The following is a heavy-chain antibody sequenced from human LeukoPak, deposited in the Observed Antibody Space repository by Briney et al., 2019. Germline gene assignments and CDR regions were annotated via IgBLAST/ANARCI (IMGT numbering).Heavy chain of an antibody. CDR1: GFTFSRFW. V-gene: IGHV3-7*01. J-gene: IGHJ4*02. Sequence: PGGSLRLSCAASGFTFSRFWMTWVRQAPGKGLDWVASMNEDGSEKYYADSVKGRFTISRDNAKNSPYLQMNGLRVEDTAVYFCARIRESGWELLIDYWGQGTLVTVSS. CDR3: ARIRESGWELLIDY. CDR2: MNEDGSEK. D-gene: IGHD6-19*01.